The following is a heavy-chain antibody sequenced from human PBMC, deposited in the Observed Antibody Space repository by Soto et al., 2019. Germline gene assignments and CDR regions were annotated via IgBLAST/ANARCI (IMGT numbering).Heavy chain of an antibody. CDR3: ARYRRYYYDSSGPENWFDP. Sequence: SETLSLTCTVSGGSISSGGYYWSWIRQHPGKGLEWIGYIYYSGSTYYNPSLKSRVTISVDTSKNQFSLKLSSVTAADTAVYYCARYRRYYYDSSGPENWFDPWGQGTLVTVSS. J-gene: IGHJ5*02. CDR1: GGSISSGGYY. D-gene: IGHD3-22*01. CDR2: IYYSGST. V-gene: IGHV4-31*03.